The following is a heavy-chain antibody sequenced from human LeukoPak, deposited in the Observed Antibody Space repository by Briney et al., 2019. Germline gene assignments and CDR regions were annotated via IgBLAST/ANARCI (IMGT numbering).Heavy chain of an antibody. D-gene: IGHD2-2*01. Sequence: MTSETLSLTCTVSGGSMGSSAYSWGWIRQRPGKGLEWIGEINHSGSTNYNPSLKSRVTISVDTSKNQFSLKLSSVTAADTAVYYCARDRESNIVVVPAAQGYMDVWGKGTTVTISS. CDR2: INHSGST. J-gene: IGHJ6*03. CDR1: GGSMGSSAYS. CDR3: ARDRESNIVVVPAAQGYMDV. V-gene: IGHV4-39*07.